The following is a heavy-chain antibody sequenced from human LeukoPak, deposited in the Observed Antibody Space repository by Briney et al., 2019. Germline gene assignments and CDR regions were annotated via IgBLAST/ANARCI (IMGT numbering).Heavy chain of an antibody. CDR3: ARGVGLYYDYVWGSYRYYDY. J-gene: IGHJ4*02. CDR1: GGSFSGYY. V-gene: IGHV4-34*01. Sequence: PSETLSLTCAVYGGSFSGYYWSWIRQPPGKGLEWIGEINHSGSTNYNPSLKSRVTISVDTSKNQFSLKLSSVTAADTAVYYCARGVGLYYDYVWGSYRYYDYWGQGTLVTVSS. CDR2: INHSGST. D-gene: IGHD3-16*02.